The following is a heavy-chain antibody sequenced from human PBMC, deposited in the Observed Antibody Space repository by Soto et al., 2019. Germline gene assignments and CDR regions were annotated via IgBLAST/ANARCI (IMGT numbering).Heavy chain of an antibody. CDR3: XXXXXXXXXXXXXXYGMDV. Sequence: QVQLVQSGAEVKKPGASVKVSCKASGYTFTSYGITWVRQAPGQGLEWMGGISAYNGNTNYAQKLQGRVTMTTDTSTSTAYMELRSLRXXXXXXXXXXXXXXXXXXXXXXXYGMDVWGQGTTVTVXS. CDR1: GYTFTSYG. J-gene: IGHJ6*02. CDR2: ISAYNGNT. V-gene: IGHV1-18*01.